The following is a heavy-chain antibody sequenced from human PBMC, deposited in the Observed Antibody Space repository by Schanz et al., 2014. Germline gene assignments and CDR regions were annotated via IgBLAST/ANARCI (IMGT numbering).Heavy chain of an antibody. CDR1: GFTFSSYR. J-gene: IGHJ6*02. Sequence: QVQLVESGGGVVQPGGSLRLSCVASGFTFSSYRMHWVRQAPGKGLEWVALIRYDGITKYYLDSVKGRFTISRDESKNTLYLQMNSLRAEDTAVYYCAKDPEATRTENYYYGMDVWGQGTTVTVSS. D-gene: IGHD5-12*01. CDR2: IRYDGITK. V-gene: IGHV3-30*02. CDR3: AKDPEATRTENYYYGMDV.